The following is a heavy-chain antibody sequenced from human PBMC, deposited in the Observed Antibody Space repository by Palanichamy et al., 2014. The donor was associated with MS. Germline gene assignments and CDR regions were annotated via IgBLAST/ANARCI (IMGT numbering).Heavy chain of an antibody. V-gene: IGHV3-7*03. CDR3: ARDSSDWHFLHY. J-gene: IGHJ4*02. Sequence: EVQLVESGGGLVQPGGSLRLSCVGSGFTFSNYWINWVRQAPGRGLEWVANIQPDGSGEYYVGSVKGRFTISRDNAKNSLYLQMNSLTVEDTALYYCARDSSDWHFLHYWGQGTVVTVSS. CDR1: GFTFSNYW. CDR2: IQPDGSGE. D-gene: IGHD3-22*01.